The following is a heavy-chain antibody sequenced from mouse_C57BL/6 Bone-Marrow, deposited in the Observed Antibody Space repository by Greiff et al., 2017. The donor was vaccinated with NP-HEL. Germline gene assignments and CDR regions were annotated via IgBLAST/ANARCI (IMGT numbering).Heavy chain of an antibody. CDR2: IYPGDGDT. CDR1: GYAFSSSW. CDR3: ARSGGGGYCWYFDV. V-gene: IGHV1-82*01. J-gene: IGHJ1*03. Sequence: QVQLQQSGPELVKPGASVKISCKASGYAFSSSWMNWVKQRPGKGLEWIGRIYPGDGDTNYNGKFKGKATLTADKSSSTAYIQLSSLTSEDSAVYFCARSGGGGYCWYFDVWGTGTTVTVSS. D-gene: IGHD2-3*01.